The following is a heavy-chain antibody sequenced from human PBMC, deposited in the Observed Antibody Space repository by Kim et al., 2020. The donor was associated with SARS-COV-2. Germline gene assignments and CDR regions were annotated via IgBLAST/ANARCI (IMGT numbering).Heavy chain of an antibody. J-gene: IGHJ4*02. Sequence: GGSLRLSCAASGFTFSSYWMHWVRQAPGKGLVWVSRINSDGSSTSYADSVKGRFTISRDNAKNTLYLQMNSLRAEDTAVYYCARVWGDDYGDYEGHYWGQGTLVTVSS. CDR2: INSDGSST. V-gene: IGHV3-74*01. CDR1: GFTFSSYW. D-gene: IGHD4-17*01. CDR3: ARVWGDDYGDYEGHY.